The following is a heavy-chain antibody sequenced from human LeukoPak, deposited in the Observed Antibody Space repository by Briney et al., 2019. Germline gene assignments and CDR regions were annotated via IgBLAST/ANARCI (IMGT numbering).Heavy chain of an antibody. J-gene: IGHJ4*02. D-gene: IGHD3-22*01. CDR1: GFTFSSYA. CDR3: ARAPNTYYYDSSGYWVDY. CDR2: ISGSGGST. Sequence: PGGSLRLSCAASGFTFSSYAMSWVRQAPGKGLEWVSAISGSGGSTYYADSVKGRFTISRDNSKNTLYLQMNSLRAEDTAVYYCARAPNTYYYDSSGYWVDYWGQGTLVTVSS. V-gene: IGHV3-23*01.